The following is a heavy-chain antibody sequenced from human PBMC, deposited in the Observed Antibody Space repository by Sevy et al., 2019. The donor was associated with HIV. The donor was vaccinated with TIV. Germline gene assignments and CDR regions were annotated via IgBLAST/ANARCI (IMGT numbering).Heavy chain of an antibody. Sequence: GGSLRLSCTASGFTFGDYAMSWVRQAPGKGLERVGFIRSKAYGGTTEYAASVKGRFTISRDDSKSIAYLQMNSLKTEDTAVYYCTRGIPLSSIAAPGCFDYWRQGTLVTVSS. CDR2: IRSKAYGGTT. CDR3: TRGIPLSSIAAPGCFDY. CDR1: GFTFGDYA. J-gene: IGHJ4*02. D-gene: IGHD6-13*01. V-gene: IGHV3-49*04.